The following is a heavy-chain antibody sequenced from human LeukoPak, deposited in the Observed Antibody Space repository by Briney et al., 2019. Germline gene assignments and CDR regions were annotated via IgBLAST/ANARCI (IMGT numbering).Heavy chain of an antibody. D-gene: IGHD6-6*01. CDR3: ARGGKYSSSSAIDY. Sequence: SETLSLTCAVYGGSFSGYYWSWIRQPPGKGLEWIGEINHSGSTNYNPSLKSQVTISVDTSKNQFSLKLSSVTAADTAVYYCARGGKYSSSSAIDYWGQGTLVTVSS. CDR2: INHSGST. J-gene: IGHJ4*02. CDR1: GGSFSGYY. V-gene: IGHV4-34*01.